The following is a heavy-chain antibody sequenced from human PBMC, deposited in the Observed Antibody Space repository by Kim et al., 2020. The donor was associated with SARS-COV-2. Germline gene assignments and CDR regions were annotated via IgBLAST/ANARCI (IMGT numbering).Heavy chain of an antibody. Sequence: SETLSLTCAVYGGSFSGYSWNWIRQPPGKGLEWIGEIYHNGSTNYTPSLKSRGTISIDTSKNQFSLKLSSVTAADTAVYYCARGYPPHNFTMVRGVIFDPWGQGTLVTVSS. D-gene: IGHD3-10*01. V-gene: IGHV4-34*01. CDR2: IYHNGST. J-gene: IGHJ5*02. CDR1: GGSFSGYS. CDR3: ARGYPPHNFTMVRGVIFDP.